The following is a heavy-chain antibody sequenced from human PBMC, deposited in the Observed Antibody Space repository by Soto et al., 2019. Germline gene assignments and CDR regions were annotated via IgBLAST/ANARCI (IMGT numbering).Heavy chain of an antibody. Sequence: PGESLKISCKGSGYSFTSYWISWLRQMPVKGLEWMGSIDPSDSYTNYSPSFQGHVTISADKSISTAYLQWSSLKASDTAMYYCARLDYYYDSTGSRSRAEYLQHRGQGTLVTVSS. CDR1: GYSFTSYW. CDR2: IDPSDSYT. D-gene: IGHD3-22*01. V-gene: IGHV5-10-1*01. CDR3: ARLDYYYDSTGSRSRAEYLQH. J-gene: IGHJ1*01.